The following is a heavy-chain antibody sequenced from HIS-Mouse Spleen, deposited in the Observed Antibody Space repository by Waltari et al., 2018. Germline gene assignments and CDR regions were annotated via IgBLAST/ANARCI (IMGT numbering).Heavy chain of an antibody. D-gene: IGHD3-10*01. CDR3: ARHYYYGSGSYYFDY. J-gene: IGHJ4*02. CDR1: GFTVSSNY. Sequence: EVQLVETGGGLIQPGGSLRLSCAASGFTVSSNYMSWVRQAPGKGLGWESVLYRGGSTYDAASVKGRFTISRDNTKNTLYLQMNSLRAEGTAVYYCARHYYYGSGSYYFDYWGQGTLVTVSS. V-gene: IGHV3-53*02. CDR2: LYRGGST.